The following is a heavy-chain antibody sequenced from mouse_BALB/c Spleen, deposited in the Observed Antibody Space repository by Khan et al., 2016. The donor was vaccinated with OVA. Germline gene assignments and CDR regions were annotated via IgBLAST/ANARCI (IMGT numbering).Heavy chain of an antibody. J-gene: IGHJ2*01. Sequence: QVQLKQSGPGLVAPSQSLSITCTVSGFSLTSYGVHWVRQPPGKGLEWLGVIWACGSTNYYSALMSRLSISKDNYKSHVFLNMNSQQTDDTAVSYYARLGDIWGQGTTLTVSS. CDR2: IWACGST. V-gene: IGHV2-9*02. D-gene: IGHD3-1*01. CDR1: GFSLTSYG. CDR3: ARLGDI.